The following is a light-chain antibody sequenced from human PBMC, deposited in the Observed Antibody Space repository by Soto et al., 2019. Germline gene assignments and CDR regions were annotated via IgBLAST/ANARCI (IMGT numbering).Light chain of an antibody. Sequence: SALTQPASVSGSPGQSIAISCTGTSSDVGSYDYVSWYQQHPGKAPKLLIYDVTRRPSGVSDRFSGSKSGNTASLTISGLLSEDEAHYYCSSYRPSSTDVVFGGGTQLTVL. CDR3: SSYRPSSTDVV. CDR1: SSDVGSYDY. J-gene: IGLJ2*01. V-gene: IGLV2-14*01. CDR2: DVT.